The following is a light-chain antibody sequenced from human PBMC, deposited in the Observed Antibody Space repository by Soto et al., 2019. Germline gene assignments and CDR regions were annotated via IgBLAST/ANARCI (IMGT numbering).Light chain of an antibody. V-gene: IGLV2-14*01. J-gene: IGLJ3*02. CDR1: SSDVGSYNY. Sequence: QSALTQPASVSGSPGQSITISCTGTSSDVGSYNYVSWYQQHPVEAPKLLIYEVNKRPSGVSHRFSGSKSGNTASLTISGLQAEDEADYYCSSHTTSSTGVFGGGTKLTVL. CDR3: SSHTTSSTGV. CDR2: EVN.